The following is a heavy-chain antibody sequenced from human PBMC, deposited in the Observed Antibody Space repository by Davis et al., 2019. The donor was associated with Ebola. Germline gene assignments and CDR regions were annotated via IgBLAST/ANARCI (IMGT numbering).Heavy chain of an antibody. V-gene: IGHV3-7*01. D-gene: IGHD3-3*01. CDR2: IKQDGSEK. CDR3: ARDPDPYYDFWSGYYTGNWFDP. Sequence: PGGSLRLSCAASGFTFSSYWMSWVRQAPGKGLEWVANIKQDGSEKYYVDSVKGRFTISRDNAKNSLYLQMNSLRAEDTAVYYCARDPDPYYDFWSGYYTGNWFDPWGQGTLVTVSS. CDR1: GFTFSSYW. J-gene: IGHJ5*02.